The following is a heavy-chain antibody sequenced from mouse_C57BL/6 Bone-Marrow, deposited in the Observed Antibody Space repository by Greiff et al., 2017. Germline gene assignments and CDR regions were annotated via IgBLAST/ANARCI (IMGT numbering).Heavy chain of an antibody. CDR2: IDPGNGDT. Sequence: VQLQQSGAELVRPGASVKLSCTASGFNIKDDYMHWVKQRPEQGLEWIGWIDPGNGDTEYASKFQGKATITADTSSNTAYLQLSSLTSEDTAVYYCTTLAHFDYWGQGTTLTVSS. CDR1: GFNIKDDY. V-gene: IGHV14-4*01. CDR3: TTLAHFDY. J-gene: IGHJ2*01.